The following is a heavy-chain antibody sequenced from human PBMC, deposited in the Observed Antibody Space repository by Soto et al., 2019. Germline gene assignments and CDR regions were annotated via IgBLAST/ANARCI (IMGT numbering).Heavy chain of an antibody. CDR3: ARGQGFSDWFDT. CDR2: IYSSGST. J-gene: IGHJ5*02. V-gene: IGHV4-4*07. CDR1: GGAINSYY. D-gene: IGHD3-3*01. Sequence: PSETLSLTCTVSGGAINSYYWTWIRQPAGKGLEWIGRIYSSGSTKYNPSLQSRVTMSLDTSKNQFSLRLTSVTAADTAVYYCARGQGFSDWFDTWGQGTLVTVSA.